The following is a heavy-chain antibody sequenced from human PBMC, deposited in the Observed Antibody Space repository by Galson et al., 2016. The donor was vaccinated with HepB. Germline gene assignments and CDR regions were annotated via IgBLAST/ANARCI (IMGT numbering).Heavy chain of an antibody. V-gene: IGHV4-4*08. Sequence: TLSLTCTVSGGSISSNFWTWIRQPPGKGLEYIGYISSSGSTNYSPSLKSRVTISLDTSNNQFSLRLTSVTAADTGVYYCARGTDIVRVGLDLDIWGHGTMVTVSS. D-gene: IGHD5-12*01. CDR1: GGSISSNF. CDR3: ARGTDIVRVGLDLDI. J-gene: IGHJ3*02. CDR2: ISSSGST.